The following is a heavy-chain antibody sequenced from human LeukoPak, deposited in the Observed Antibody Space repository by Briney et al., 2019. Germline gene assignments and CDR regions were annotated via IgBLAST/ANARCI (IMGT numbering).Heavy chain of an antibody. CDR3: ARYDTQRRDAFDI. J-gene: IGHJ3*02. Sequence: PSETLSLTCTVSGGSISSSSYYWGWIRQPPGKGLEWIGSIYYSGSTYYNPSLKSRVTISVDTSKNQFSLKLSSVTAADTAVYYCARYDTQRRDAFDIWGQGTMVTVSS. CDR1: GGSISSSSYY. D-gene: IGHD3-9*01. V-gene: IGHV4-39*01. CDR2: IYYSGST.